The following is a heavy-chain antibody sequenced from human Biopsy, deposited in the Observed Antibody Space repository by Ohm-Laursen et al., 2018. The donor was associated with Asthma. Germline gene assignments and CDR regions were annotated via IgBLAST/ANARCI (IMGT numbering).Heavy chain of an antibody. CDR1: GFTFDNYT. D-gene: IGHD2-21*02. CDR3: ARGGLHYYEYYGMDV. CDR2: ISYDGRNT. V-gene: IGHV3-30*04. Sequence: SLRLSCAASGFTFDNYTMHWVRQAPGKGLEWVTIISYDGRNTYYADSVEGRFTISKDNSKNTLFLQLSSLRPEDTAVYYCARGGLHYYEYYGMDVWGQGTTVTVSS. J-gene: IGHJ6*02.